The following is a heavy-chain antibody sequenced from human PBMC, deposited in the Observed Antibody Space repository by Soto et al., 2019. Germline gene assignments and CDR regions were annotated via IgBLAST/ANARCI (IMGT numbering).Heavy chain of an antibody. CDR2: IIPIFGTA. CDR1: GGTFSSYA. V-gene: IGHV1-69*13. Sequence: ASVKVSCKASGGTFSSYAISWVRQAPGQGLEWMGGIIPIFGTANYAQKFQGRVTITADESTSTAYMELSSLRSEDTAVYYCARFRRDLAALDPHYWGQGTLVTVSS. J-gene: IGHJ4*02. CDR3: ARFRRDLAALDPHY. D-gene: IGHD6-6*01.